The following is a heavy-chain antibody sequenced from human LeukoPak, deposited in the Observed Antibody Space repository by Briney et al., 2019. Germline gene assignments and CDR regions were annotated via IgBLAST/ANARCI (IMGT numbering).Heavy chain of an antibody. CDR2: IDNDGTDT. CDR1: GFSLSGYW. D-gene: IGHD3-9*01. Sequence: GGSLRLSCAASGFSLSGYWMHWVRQAPGTGLVWVSYIDNDGTDTNYADSVRGRFTVSRDNAKNTLYLQMNGLRAEDTAVYYCTRGGFDHNMDVWGKGTTVT. CDR3: TRGGFDHNMDV. J-gene: IGHJ6*03. V-gene: IGHV3-74*01.